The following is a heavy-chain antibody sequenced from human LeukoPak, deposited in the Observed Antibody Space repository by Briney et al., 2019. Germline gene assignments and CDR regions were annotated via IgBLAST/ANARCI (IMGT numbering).Heavy chain of an antibody. D-gene: IGHD5-12*01. Sequence: SVKVSCKASGYTFTGYYMHWVRQAPGQGLEWMGGIIPIFGTANYAQKFQGRVTITADESTSTAYMELSSLRSEDTAVYYCARDLQDIVATGGRFYFDYWGQGTLVTVSS. CDR1: GYTFTGYY. V-gene: IGHV1-69*13. CDR3: ARDLQDIVATGGRFYFDY. J-gene: IGHJ4*02. CDR2: IIPIFGTA.